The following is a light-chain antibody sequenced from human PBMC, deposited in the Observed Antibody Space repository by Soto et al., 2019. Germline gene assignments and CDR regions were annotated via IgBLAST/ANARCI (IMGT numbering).Light chain of an antibody. V-gene: IGLV2-11*01. CDR1: SNDVGGYNF. CDR2: DVS. Sequence: QAVVTQPRSVSGSPGQSVTISCTGTSNDVGGYNFVSWYQQHPGKVPKLFIYDVSRRPSGVPDRFSGSKSGNTASLTISGLQDEDEADYYCSSYAGSYTLVFGGGTKLTVL. CDR3: SSYAGSYTLV. J-gene: IGLJ2*01.